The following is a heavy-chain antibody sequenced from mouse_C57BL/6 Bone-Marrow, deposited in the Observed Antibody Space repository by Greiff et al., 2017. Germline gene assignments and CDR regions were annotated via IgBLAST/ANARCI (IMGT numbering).Heavy chain of an antibody. CDR1: GFSLTSYG. CDR2: IWSGGST. Sequence: QVHVKQSGPGLVQPSQSLSITCTVSGFSLTSYGVPWVRQSPGKGLEWLGVIWSGGSTAYTAAFISSLSISKDNSTSHVFFKRKRLQADDTAIYYCGRSGLGAMDYWGQGTSVTVSS. D-gene: IGHD3-3*01. V-gene: IGHV2-2*01. J-gene: IGHJ4*01. CDR3: GRSGLGAMDY.